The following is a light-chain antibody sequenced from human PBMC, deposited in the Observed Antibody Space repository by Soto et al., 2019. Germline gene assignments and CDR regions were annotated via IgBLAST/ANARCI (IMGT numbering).Light chain of an antibody. CDR1: SSNIGSNI. CDR2: NSV. V-gene: IGLV1-44*01. J-gene: IGLJ3*02. CDR3: SAWDGSLNGLV. Sequence: QSVLTQPPSASGTPGQRVTISCSGSSSNIGSNILNWYRQVPGTAPKLLIYNSVHRPSGVPDRFSGSKSGASGSLAISGLQLEDEADYYCSAWDGSLNGLVFGGGTKVTVL.